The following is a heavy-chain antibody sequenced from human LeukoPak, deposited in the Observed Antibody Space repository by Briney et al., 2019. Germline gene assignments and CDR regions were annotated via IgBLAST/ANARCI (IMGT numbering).Heavy chain of an antibody. Sequence: ASVKVSCKASGYTFTSYAMHWVRQAPGQRLEWMGWINAGNGNTKYSRKFQGRVTITRDTSASTAYMELSSLRSEDTAVYYCARDYFGDAFDIWGQGTMVTVSS. CDR1: GYTFTSYA. D-gene: IGHD2/OR15-2a*01. CDR3: ARDYFGDAFDI. V-gene: IGHV1-3*01. J-gene: IGHJ3*02. CDR2: INAGNGNT.